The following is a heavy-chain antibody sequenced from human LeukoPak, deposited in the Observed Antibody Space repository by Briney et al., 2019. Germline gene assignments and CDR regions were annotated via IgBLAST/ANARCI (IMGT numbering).Heavy chain of an antibody. D-gene: IGHD1-26*01. CDR2: TYYRSKWYN. J-gene: IGHJ3*02. V-gene: IGHV6-1*01. Sequence: SQTLSLACAISGDSVSSNSAAWNWIRQSPSRGLEWLGRTYYRSKWYNDYAVSVKSRITINPDTSKNQFSLQLNSVTPEDTAVYYCAREPSGSYGTRDAFDIWGQGTMVTVSS. CDR1: GDSVSSNSAA. CDR3: AREPSGSYGTRDAFDI.